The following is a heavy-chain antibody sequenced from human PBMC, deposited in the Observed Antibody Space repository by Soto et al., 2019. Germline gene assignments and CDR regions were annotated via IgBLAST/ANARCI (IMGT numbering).Heavy chain of an antibody. J-gene: IGHJ6*03. Sequence: GGSLRLSCAASGFTFSSYSMNWVRQAPGKGLEWVSSISSSSSYIYYADSVKGRFTISRDNAKNSLYLQMNSLRAEDTAVYYCARQPDIVVVPAADNYYYYYMDVWGKGTTVTVSS. CDR2: ISSSSSYI. CDR1: GFTFSSYS. CDR3: ARQPDIVVVPAADNYYYYYMDV. V-gene: IGHV3-21*01. D-gene: IGHD2-2*01.